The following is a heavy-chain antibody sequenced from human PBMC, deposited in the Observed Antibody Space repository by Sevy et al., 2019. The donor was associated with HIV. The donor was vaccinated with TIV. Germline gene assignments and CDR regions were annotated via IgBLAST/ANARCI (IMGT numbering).Heavy chain of an antibody. V-gene: IGHV4-39*01. D-gene: IGHD2-21*01. CDR3: ARQGGIVDRAFDY. J-gene: IGHJ4*02. CDR1: GGSISSSSYD. Sequence: SETLSLTCTISGGSISSSSYDWGWIRQPPGKGLEWIGSMFYSGSTYYNPSLKCRVIISVDMSKNHFSVKLSSVTAADTAVYYCARQGGIVDRAFDYWGQGTLVTVSS. CDR2: MFYSGST.